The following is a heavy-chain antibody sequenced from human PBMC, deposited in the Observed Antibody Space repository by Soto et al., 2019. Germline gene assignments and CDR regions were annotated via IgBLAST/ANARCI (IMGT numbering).Heavy chain of an antibody. V-gene: IGHV3-23*01. D-gene: IGHD6-13*01. CDR1: GFTFSSYA. CDR3: AKPRYSSSLLVWFGP. CDR2: ISGSGGST. Sequence: EVQLLESGGGLVQPGGSLRLSCAASGFTFSSYAMTWVRQAPGKGLEWVSTISGSGGSTYYADSVKGRFTISRDNSKNTLYLQMNSLRAEDTAVYYCAKPRYSSSLLVWFGPWGHGTLVTVSS. J-gene: IGHJ5*02.